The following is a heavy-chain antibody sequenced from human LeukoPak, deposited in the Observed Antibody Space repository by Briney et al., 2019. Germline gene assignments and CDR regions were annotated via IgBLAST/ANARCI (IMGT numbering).Heavy chain of an antibody. CDR2: ISSSSDHI. CDR3: ATRYCSGSSCYALDH. D-gene: IGHD2-15*01. V-gene: IGHV3-21*01. Sequence: GGSLRLSCAASGFAFSNYGMNWVRQAPGKGLEWVACISSSSDHIYYADSVKGRLTISRDNAKSSLYLQMNSLRAEDTAVYYCATRYCSGSSCYALDHWGQGTLVTVSS. CDR1: GFAFSNYG. J-gene: IGHJ4*01.